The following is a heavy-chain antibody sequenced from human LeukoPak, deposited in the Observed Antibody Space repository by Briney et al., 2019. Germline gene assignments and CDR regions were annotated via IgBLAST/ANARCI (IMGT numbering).Heavy chain of an antibody. V-gene: IGHV3-49*04. CDR2: IRSKAYGGTT. D-gene: IGHD3-22*01. CDR1: GLTFGDYA. Sequence: GGSLRLSCTASGLTFGDYAMSWVRQAPGKGLEWVGFIRSKAYGGTTEYAASVKGRFTISRDDSKSIAYLQMNSLKTEDTAVYYCTRDRPQDYYDSSGYYYPPLFDYWGQGTLVTVSS. J-gene: IGHJ4*02. CDR3: TRDRPQDYYDSSGYYYPPLFDY.